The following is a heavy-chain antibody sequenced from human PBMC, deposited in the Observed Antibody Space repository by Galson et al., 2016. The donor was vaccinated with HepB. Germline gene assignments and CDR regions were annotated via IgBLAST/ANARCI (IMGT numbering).Heavy chain of an antibody. Sequence: SVKVSCKASGYTFTTYSINWVRQAPGQGLEWMRWINTNTGNPTYAQGFTGRFVFSLDMSVTTAYLQINNLKAEDTAVYYCARVLFHCGGDCSQLDSWGQGTLVTVSS. CDR1: GYTFTTYS. CDR3: ARVLFHCGGDCSQLDS. V-gene: IGHV7-4-1*02. CDR2: INTNTGNP. J-gene: IGHJ5*01. D-gene: IGHD2-21*02.